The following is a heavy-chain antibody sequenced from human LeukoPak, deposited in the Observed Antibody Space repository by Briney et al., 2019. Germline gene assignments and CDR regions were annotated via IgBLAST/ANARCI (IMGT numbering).Heavy chain of an antibody. D-gene: IGHD2-2*01. CDR2: INPNSGGT. Sequence: GASVKVSCKASGYTFTGYHMHWVRQAPGQGLEWMGWINPNSGGTNYAQKFQGRVTMTRDTSISTAYMELSRLRSDDTAVYYCAREMGHGSIVVVPAIRNWFDPWGQGTLVTVSS. CDR1: GYTFTGYH. J-gene: IGHJ5*02. V-gene: IGHV1-2*02. CDR3: AREMGHGSIVVVPAIRNWFDP.